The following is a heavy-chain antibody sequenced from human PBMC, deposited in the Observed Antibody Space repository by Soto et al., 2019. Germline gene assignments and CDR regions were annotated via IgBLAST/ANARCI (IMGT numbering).Heavy chain of an antibody. CDR2: ISAYNGNT. CDR3: ARGFTPQETNPGFDY. D-gene: IGHD3-16*01. Sequence: VQLVQSGAEVKKPGASVKVSCKASGYTFTSYGISWVRQAPGQGLEWMQWISAYNGNTYYAQKFQGRVTMTTDTSTSTAYMELRSLRSDDTAVYYCARGFTPQETNPGFDYWGQGTLVTVSS. CDR1: GYTFTSYG. V-gene: IGHV1-18*01. J-gene: IGHJ4*02.